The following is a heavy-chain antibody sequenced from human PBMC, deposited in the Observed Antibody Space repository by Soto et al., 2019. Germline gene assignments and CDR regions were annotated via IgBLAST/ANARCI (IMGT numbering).Heavy chain of an antibody. Sequence: ASVKVSCKASGYTFSDYYIHWVRQAPGQGLEWMGWINPNSGGTKYAPKFQGGVTMTRDTSITTAYMELSRLRSGDKAVYYRAREPATAKPEGVDFWGQGTLVTVSS. CDR1: GYTFSDYY. V-gene: IGHV1-2*02. D-gene: IGHD1-1*01. J-gene: IGHJ4*02. CDR3: AREPATAKPEGVDF. CDR2: INPNSGGT.